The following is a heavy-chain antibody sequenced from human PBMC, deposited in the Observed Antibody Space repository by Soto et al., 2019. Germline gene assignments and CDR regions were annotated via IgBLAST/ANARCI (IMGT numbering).Heavy chain of an antibody. CDR1: GYNFDSFW. J-gene: IGHJ5*02. D-gene: IGHD6-6*01. V-gene: IGHV5-51*01. Sequence: EMQLVHSGGEVKKPGDSLKISCQGSGYNFDSFWIAWVRQTPGKGLEWIGIIYPGDSDTRYSPSFRGQVTLSADNSINTAYRHWSSLTASDSAIYYCARHGSIGARINYFHTWGQGTPVSVSS. CDR2: IYPGDSDT. CDR3: ARHGSIGARINYFHT.